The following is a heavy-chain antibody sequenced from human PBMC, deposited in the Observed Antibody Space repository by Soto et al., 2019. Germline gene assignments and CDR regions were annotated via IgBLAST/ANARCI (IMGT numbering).Heavy chain of an antibody. CDR2: IIPIFGTA. Sequence: SVKVSCKASGGTFSSYAISWVRQAPGQGLEWMGGIIPIFGTANYAQKFQGRVTITADKSTSTAYMELSSLRSEDTAVYYCARAGRWKWLMLVYYYGMDVWGQGTTVTVSS. J-gene: IGHJ6*02. D-gene: IGHD3-22*01. CDR1: GGTFSSYA. CDR3: ARAGRWKWLMLVYYYGMDV. V-gene: IGHV1-69*06.